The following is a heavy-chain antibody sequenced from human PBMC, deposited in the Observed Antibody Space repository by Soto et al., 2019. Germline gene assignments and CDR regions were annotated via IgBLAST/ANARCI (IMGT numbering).Heavy chain of an antibody. D-gene: IGHD3-22*01. CDR2: ISSSSSYI. V-gene: IGHV3-21*01. CDR3: ARSDNKYYYDSSGDS. Sequence: GGSLRLSCAASGFTFSSYSMNWVRQAPGKGLEWVSSISSSSSYIYYADSVKGRFTISRDNAKNSLYLQMNSLRAEDTAVYYCARSDNKYYYDSSGDSWGQGTLVTFSS. J-gene: IGHJ5*02. CDR1: GFTFSSYS.